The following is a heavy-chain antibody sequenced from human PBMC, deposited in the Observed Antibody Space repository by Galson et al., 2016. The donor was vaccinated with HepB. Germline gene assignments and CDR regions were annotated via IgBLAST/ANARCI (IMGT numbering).Heavy chain of an antibody. V-gene: IGHV1-69*13. CDR2: IIPIFGTT. Sequence: SVKVSCKASGGMFTSYLISWVRQAPGQGLEWMGGIIPIFGTTTYAQKFQDRVTIAADESTRTVYMEVRSLRNEDTAVYDCATESNYGMDVWGQGTTVIVSS. J-gene: IGHJ6*02. CDR1: GGMFTSYL. CDR3: ATESNYGMDV.